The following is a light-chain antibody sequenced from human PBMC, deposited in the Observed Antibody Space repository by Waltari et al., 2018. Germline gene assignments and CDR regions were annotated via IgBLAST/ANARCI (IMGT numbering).Light chain of an antibody. CDR3: QRYDNLPTFT. CDR2: DVA. Sequence: DIQMTQSPSSLSASVGDRVTITCHASQDISSYLNWYLQKPGKARKLLISDVATLEKGVPSRFSGAASGTHFTLTINSLQPEDIGTYYCQRYDNLPTFTFGPGTKLEI. CDR1: QDISSY. V-gene: IGKV1-33*01. J-gene: IGKJ2*01.